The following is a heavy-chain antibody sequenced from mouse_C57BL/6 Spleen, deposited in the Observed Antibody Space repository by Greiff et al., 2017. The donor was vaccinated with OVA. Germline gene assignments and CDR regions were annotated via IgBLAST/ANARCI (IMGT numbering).Heavy chain of an antibody. D-gene: IGHD1-1*01. V-gene: IGHV1-76*01. CDR1: GYTFTDYY. J-gene: IGHJ3*01. CDR2: IYPGSGNT. Sequence: VQLQQSGAELVRPGASVKLSCKASGYTFTDYYINWVKQRPGQGLEWIARIYPGSGNTYYNEKFKGKATLTAEKSSSTAYMQLSSLTSEDSAVYFCARHDYYGSTQFAYWGQGTLVTVSA. CDR3: ARHDYYGSTQFAY.